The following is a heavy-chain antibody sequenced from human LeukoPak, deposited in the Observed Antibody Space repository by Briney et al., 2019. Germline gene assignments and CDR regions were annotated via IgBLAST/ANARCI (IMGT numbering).Heavy chain of an antibody. V-gene: IGHV3-53*01. CDR1: GFTVSTNY. Sequence: GGSLRLSCAASGFTVSTNYMSWVRQAPGKGLEWVSVIYSGGSTYYADSVKGRFTISRDNSKNTPYLQMNSLRAEDTAVYFCATRPPNTGYFGVFDYWGRGTLVTVSS. CDR2: IYSGGST. J-gene: IGHJ4*01. D-gene: IGHD2/OR15-2a*01. CDR3: ATRPPNTGYFGVFDY.